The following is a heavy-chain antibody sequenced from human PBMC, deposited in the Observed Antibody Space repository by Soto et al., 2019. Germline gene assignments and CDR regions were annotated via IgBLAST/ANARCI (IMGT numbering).Heavy chain of an antibody. CDR2: IYYSGST. CDR3: ARDTPRGYSYGSFDY. D-gene: IGHD5-18*01. J-gene: IGHJ4*02. Sequence: TLSLTCTVSGGSISSGGYYWSWIRQHPGKGLEWIGYIYYSGSTYYNPSLKSRVTISVDTSKNQFSLKLSSVTAADTAVYYCARDTPRGYSYGSFDYWGQGTLVTVSS. CDR1: GGSISSGGYY. V-gene: IGHV4-31*03.